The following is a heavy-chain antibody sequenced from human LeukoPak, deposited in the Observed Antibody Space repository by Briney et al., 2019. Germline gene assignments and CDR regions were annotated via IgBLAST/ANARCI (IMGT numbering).Heavy chain of an antibody. Sequence: SVKVSCKASGGTFSSYAISWVRQAPGQGLEWMGGIIPIFGTANYAQKFQGRVTITADESTSTAYMELGSLRSEDTAVYYCARGMITFGGVIADYFDYWGQGTLVTVSS. J-gene: IGHJ4*02. CDR2: IIPIFGTA. CDR1: GGTFSSYA. D-gene: IGHD3-16*02. V-gene: IGHV1-69*13. CDR3: ARGMITFGGVIADYFDY.